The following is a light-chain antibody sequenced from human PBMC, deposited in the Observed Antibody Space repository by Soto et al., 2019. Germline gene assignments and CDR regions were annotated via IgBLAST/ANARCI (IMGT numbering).Light chain of an antibody. CDR1: QSVSSPY. Sequence: EVVLTQSPVTLSLSPGERATLSCRASQSVSSPYLAWYQQKPGQPPRLLIYGASSRATDIPDRFIGSGSGTEFTLTIARLAAEDFEMYYCQLYGIAPFTFGPGTNVDI. J-gene: IGKJ3*01. CDR2: GAS. CDR3: QLYGIAPFT. V-gene: IGKV3-20*01.